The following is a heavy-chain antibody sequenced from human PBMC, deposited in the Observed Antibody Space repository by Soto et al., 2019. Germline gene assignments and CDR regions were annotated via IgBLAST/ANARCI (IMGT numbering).Heavy chain of an antibody. J-gene: IGHJ6*02. V-gene: IGHV3-23*01. CDR3: ATDILVVPYGMDV. D-gene: IGHD2-2*01. CDR1: VFSFSTYA. Sequence: GGSLRLSCAASVFSFSTYAMSWVRQSPGKGLEWVSTISGTGCTTDYADPVKGRFTISRDNAKNSLYLQMNSLRAEDTAVYYWATDILVVPYGMDVWGLGTTVTVSS. CDR2: ISGTGCTT.